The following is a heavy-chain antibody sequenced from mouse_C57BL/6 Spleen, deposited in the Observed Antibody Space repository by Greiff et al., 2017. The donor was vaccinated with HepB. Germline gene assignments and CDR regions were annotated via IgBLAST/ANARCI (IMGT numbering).Heavy chain of an antibody. CDR3: ASHYGNAWFAY. J-gene: IGHJ3*01. D-gene: IGHD2-1*01. CDR2: IWGVGST. V-gene: IGHV2-6*01. CDR1: GFSLTSYG. Sequence: VMLVESGPGLVAPSQSLSITCTVSGFSLTSYGVDWVRQSPGKGLEWLGVIWGVGSTNYNSALKSRLSISKDNSKSQVFLKMNSLQTDDTAMYYCASHYGNAWFAYWGQGTLVTVSA.